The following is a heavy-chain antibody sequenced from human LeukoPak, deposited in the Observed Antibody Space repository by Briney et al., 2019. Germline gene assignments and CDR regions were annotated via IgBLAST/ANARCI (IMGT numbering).Heavy chain of an antibody. V-gene: IGHV3-23*01. D-gene: IGHD1-26*01. CDR1: GFTFSSYA. CDR3: AKEYTGTFSPFPSYFDN. CDR2: ISVSGGST. Sequence: GGSLRLSCAASGFTFSSYAMSWVRQAPGKGLEWVSAISVSGGSTYYADSVKGRFTISRDNSKNTLYLQMNNLRAEDTAVYYCAKEYTGTFSPFPSYFDNWGQGTLVTVSS. J-gene: IGHJ4*02.